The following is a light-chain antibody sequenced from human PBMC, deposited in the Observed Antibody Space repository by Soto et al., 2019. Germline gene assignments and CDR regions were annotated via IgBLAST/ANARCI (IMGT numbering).Light chain of an antibody. V-gene: IGKV2D-29*02. Sequence: DVVMTQTPLSLSVTPGQPASISCKSSQSLLHITGETFLFWYLQKPGQSPQLLIYEVSTRVSGVQDRVSGRGSVTDFTLEISRVETDDVAIYYCMQSTQLPPTFGQGTRL. CDR1: QSLLHITGETF. CDR3: MQSTQLPPT. CDR2: EVS. J-gene: IGKJ5*01.